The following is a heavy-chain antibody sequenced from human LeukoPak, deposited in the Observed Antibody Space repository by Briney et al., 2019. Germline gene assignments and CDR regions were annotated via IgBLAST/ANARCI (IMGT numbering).Heavy chain of an antibody. V-gene: IGHV4-39*07. Sequence: SETLSLTCTVSGGSISSSSYYWGWIRQPPGKGLEWIGTIYYSGSTYYNPSLKSRVTISVDASKNQFSLKLSSVTAADTAAYYCARDGYNPIDYWGQGTLVTVSS. CDR1: GGSISSSSYY. CDR3: ARDGYNPIDY. CDR2: IYYSGST. D-gene: IGHD5-24*01. J-gene: IGHJ4*02.